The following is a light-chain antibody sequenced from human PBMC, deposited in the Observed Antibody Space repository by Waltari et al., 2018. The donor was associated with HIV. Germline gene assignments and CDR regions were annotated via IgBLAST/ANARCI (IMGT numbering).Light chain of an antibody. Sequence: DIQMTQSPSTLPASVGDRVTITCRVSQDVDNWLAWYQQKSGKAPKLLIYKASNLEQGVPSRFSGSASGTVFTLIIDSLQPDDFATYYCQQYNSDFYTFGPGTKLE. CDR1: QDVDNW. J-gene: IGKJ2*01. CDR3: QQYNSDFYT. CDR2: KAS. V-gene: IGKV1-5*03.